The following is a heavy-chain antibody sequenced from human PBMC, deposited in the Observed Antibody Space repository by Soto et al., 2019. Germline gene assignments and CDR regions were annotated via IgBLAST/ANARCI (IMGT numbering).Heavy chain of an antibody. CDR2: IMYDGSNK. J-gene: IGHJ4*02. D-gene: IGHD2-15*01. CDR3: AKDVPGYIFATLDY. Sequence: QVQLVESGGGVVQPGRSLRLSCEASGFTFSNYGMHWVRQAPGKGLEWVAVIMYDGSNKYYAASVKGRFTISRDNSKNTLYLQLNSLRPEDTAVYYCAKDVPGYIFATLDYWGRGTLVTVSS. CDR1: GFTFSNYG. V-gene: IGHV3-33*06.